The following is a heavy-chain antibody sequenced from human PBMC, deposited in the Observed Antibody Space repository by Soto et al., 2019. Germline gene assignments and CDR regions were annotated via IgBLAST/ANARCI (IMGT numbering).Heavy chain of an antibody. CDR3: ATGGHNDGYNFYHGMDV. D-gene: IGHD5-18*01. V-gene: IGHV1-69*01. Sequence: QVQVVQSGAEVKKPGSSVKVSCKVSGGIFTNNAISWVRQAPGQGLEWLGGVIPLFDTAYYEQIFRGRLRISADGATTTAYMELRGLTSADTAVYFCATGGHNDGYNFYHGMDVWGQGTTVTVS. CDR1: GGIFTNNA. CDR2: VIPLFDTA. J-gene: IGHJ6*02.